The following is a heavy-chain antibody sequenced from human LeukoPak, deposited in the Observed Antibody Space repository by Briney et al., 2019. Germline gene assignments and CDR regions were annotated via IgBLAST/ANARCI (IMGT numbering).Heavy chain of an antibody. V-gene: IGHV4-34*01. Sequence: SETLSLTCAVYGGSFSGYYWSWIRQPPGKGLEWIGEINHSGSTNYNPSLKSRVTISVDTSKNQFSLKLSSVTAADTAVYYCARAPAALDYWGQGTLVTVSS. CDR3: ARAPAALDY. CDR2: INHSGST. J-gene: IGHJ4*02. D-gene: IGHD2-15*01. CDR1: GGSFSGYY.